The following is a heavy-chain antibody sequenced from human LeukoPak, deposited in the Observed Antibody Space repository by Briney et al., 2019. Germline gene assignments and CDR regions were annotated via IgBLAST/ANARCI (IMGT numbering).Heavy chain of an antibody. Sequence: ASVKVSCKASAHTFSYYYVHWVRQAPGQGVEWMGWFHPSSDAAGYAQRFQGRVSMTRDTSFSTAYMQLTGLRSDDTATYYCAIKRIRGNPFDFWGQGTLVTVSS. V-gene: IGHV1-2*02. CDR1: AHTFSYYY. CDR2: FHPSSDAA. CDR3: AIKRIRGNPFDF. D-gene: IGHD2/OR15-2a*01. J-gene: IGHJ4*02.